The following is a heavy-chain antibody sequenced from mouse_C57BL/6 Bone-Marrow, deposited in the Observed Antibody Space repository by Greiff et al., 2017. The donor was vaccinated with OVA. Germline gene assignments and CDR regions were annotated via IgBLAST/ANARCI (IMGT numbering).Heavy chain of an antibody. D-gene: IGHD2-5*01. CDR3: ARHGSNYYAMDY. Sequence: VQLKESGGDLVKPGGSLKLSCAASGFTFSSYGMSWVRQTPDKRLEWVATISSGGSYTYYPDSVKGRFTISRDNAKNTLYLQMSSLKSEDTAMYYCARHGSNYYAMDYWGQGTSVTVSS. CDR2: ISSGGSYT. J-gene: IGHJ4*01. CDR1: GFTFSSYG. V-gene: IGHV5-6*01.